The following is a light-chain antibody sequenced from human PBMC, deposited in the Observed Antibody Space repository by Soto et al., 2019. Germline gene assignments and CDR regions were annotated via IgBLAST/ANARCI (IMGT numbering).Light chain of an antibody. V-gene: IGKV3-20*01. Sequence: EIVLTQSPGTLSLSPGERATLSCRASQTIDSNYLAWYQQKPGQAPRLLIYGASSRATGVPDRFSSSGAGTDFTITISRLEPEDFAVYYCQQYDSSPPMYTFGQGTKLEIK. CDR2: GAS. CDR1: QTIDSNY. CDR3: QQYDSSPPMYT. J-gene: IGKJ2*01.